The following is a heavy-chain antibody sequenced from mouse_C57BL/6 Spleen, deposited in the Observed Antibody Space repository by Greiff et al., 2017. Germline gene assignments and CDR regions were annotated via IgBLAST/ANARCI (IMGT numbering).Heavy chain of an antibody. CDR3: ARDGGDYDPFDY. D-gene: IGHD2-4*01. J-gene: IGHJ2*01. CDR1: GFTFSSYA. V-gene: IGHV5-4*01. CDR2: ISDGGSCT. Sequence: EVHLVEPGGGLVKPGGSLKLSCAASGFTFSSYAMSWVRQTPEQRLEWVATISDGGSCTYYPDNVKGQFTNSRDNAKNNLYLQMSHLKSEDTAIDYCARDGGDYDPFDYWGQGTTLTVSS.